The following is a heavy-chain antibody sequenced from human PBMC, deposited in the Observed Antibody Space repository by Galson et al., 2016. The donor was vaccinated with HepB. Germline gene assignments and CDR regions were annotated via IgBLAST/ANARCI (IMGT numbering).Heavy chain of an antibody. CDR3: ARDRDTILSYYGMDV. CDR1: GFTFSTYW. J-gene: IGHJ6*02. Sequence: SLRLSCAASGFTFSTYWMYWVRQAPGKGLEWVAVIWYDGSNKYYADSVKGRFTISRDNSKNTLYLQMNSLRAEDTAVYYCARDRDTILSYYGMDVWGQGTTVTVSS. D-gene: IGHD3-9*01. CDR2: IWYDGSNK. V-gene: IGHV3-33*08.